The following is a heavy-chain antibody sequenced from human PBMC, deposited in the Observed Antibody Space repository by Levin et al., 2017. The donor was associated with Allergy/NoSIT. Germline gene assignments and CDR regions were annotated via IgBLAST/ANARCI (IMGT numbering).Heavy chain of an antibody. J-gene: IGHJ4*02. Sequence: SCAASGFTFSSYAMSWVRQAPGKGLEWVSAISGSSGAKTYYADSVKGRFTISRDNSKTTLYVQMNSLREEDTAIYYCAKGDSSGWLPDYWGQGTLVTVSS. CDR3: AKGDSSGWLPDY. CDR1: GFTFSSYA. CDR2: ISGSSGAKT. V-gene: IGHV3-23*01. D-gene: IGHD3-22*01.